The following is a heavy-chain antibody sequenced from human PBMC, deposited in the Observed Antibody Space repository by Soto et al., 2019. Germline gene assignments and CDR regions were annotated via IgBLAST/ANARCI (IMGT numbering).Heavy chain of an antibody. Sequence: GGSLRLSCAASGFTFSSYAMSWVRQAPGKGLEWVSAISGSGGSTYYADSVKGRLTISRDNSKNTLYLQMNSLRAEDTAVYYCAKDLRVAGSYYFDYWGQGTLVTVSS. J-gene: IGHJ4*02. CDR1: GFTFSSYA. CDR3: AKDLRVAGSYYFDY. V-gene: IGHV3-23*01. CDR2: ISGSGGST. D-gene: IGHD6-19*01.